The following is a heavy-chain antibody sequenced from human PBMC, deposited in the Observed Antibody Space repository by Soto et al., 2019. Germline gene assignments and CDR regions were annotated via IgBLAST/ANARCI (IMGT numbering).Heavy chain of an antibody. D-gene: IGHD6-13*01. Sequence: ASVKVSCKASGGTFSSYAISWVRQAPGQGLEWMGGIIPIFGSTSYAQKFQGRVTMTRDTSTSTVYMELSSLRSEDTAVYYCARVGYSSSWEYFDYWGQGTLVTVSS. J-gene: IGHJ4*02. CDR3: ARVGYSSSWEYFDY. V-gene: IGHV1-69*05. CDR2: IIPIFGST. CDR1: GGTFSSYA.